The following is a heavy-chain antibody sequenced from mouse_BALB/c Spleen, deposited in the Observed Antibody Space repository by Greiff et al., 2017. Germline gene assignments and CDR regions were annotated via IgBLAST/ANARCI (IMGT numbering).Heavy chain of an antibody. D-gene: IGHD2-14*01. V-gene: IGHV1-5*01. CDR3: TRDRSYAMDY. Sequence: EVQLQQSGTVLARPGASVKMSCKASGYTFTSYWMHWVKQGPGQGLEWIGAIYPGNSDTSYNQKFKGKAKLTAVTSTSTAYMELSSLTNEDSAVYYCTRDRSYAMDYWGQGTSVTVSS. J-gene: IGHJ4*01. CDR2: IYPGNSDT. CDR1: GYTFTSYW.